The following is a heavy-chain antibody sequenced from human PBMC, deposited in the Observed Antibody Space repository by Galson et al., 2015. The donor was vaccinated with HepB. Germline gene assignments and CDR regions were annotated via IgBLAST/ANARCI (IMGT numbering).Heavy chain of an antibody. CDR3: ARSEGELALLYYVEYFQH. D-gene: IGHD1-26*01. CDR2: INPNSGGT. CDR1: GYTFTSYD. Sequence: SVKVSCKASGYTFTSYDINWVRQAPGQGLEWMGWINPNSGGTNYAQKFQGRVTMTRDTSISTAYMELSRLRSDDTAVYYCARSEGELALLYYVEYFQHWGQGTLVTVSS. J-gene: IGHJ1*01. V-gene: IGHV1-2*02.